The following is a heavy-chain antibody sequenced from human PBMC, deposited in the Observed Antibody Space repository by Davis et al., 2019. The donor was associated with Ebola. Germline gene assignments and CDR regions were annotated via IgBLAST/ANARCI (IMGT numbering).Heavy chain of an antibody. CDR1: GFSFSNAW. V-gene: IGHV3-15*07. D-gene: IGHD1-26*01. CDR2: IKSKVDAETR. CDR3: TTDEGGPRF. J-gene: IGHJ4*02. Sequence: PGGSLRLSCAASGFSFSNAWLNWVRQAPGKGLEWVGRIKSKVDAETRDYAASVRGRFTISRDDSKATVYLQMDSLEIDDTAVYYCTTDEGGPRFWGQGTLVTVSS.